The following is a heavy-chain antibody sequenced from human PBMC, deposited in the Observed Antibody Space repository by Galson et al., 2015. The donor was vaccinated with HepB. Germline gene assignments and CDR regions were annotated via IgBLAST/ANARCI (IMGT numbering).Heavy chain of an antibody. CDR1: GFSFTRYA. V-gene: IGHV3-23*01. CDR3: AKDGVMVANNPYHFHY. J-gene: IGHJ4*02. CDR2: ITSSGGNS. D-gene: IGHD2-15*01. Sequence: ASGFSFTRYAMTWVRQAPGTGLEWVSSITSSGGNSYYTDSVKGRFTVSRDNSKNTLLLQLNSRRAEDTAMYFCAKDGVMVANNPYHFHYWGQGTLGTVSS.